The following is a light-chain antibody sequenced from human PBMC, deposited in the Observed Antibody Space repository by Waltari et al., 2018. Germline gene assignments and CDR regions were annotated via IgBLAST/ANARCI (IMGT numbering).Light chain of an antibody. J-gene: IGKJ1*01. CDR2: AAS. CDR1: QGISSY. CDR3: QQYYSYPPWT. V-gene: IGKV1-8*01. Sequence: AIRMTQSPSSLYASTGDRVTITCRASQGISSYLAWYQQKPGKAPKLLIYAASTLQSGVPSRFSGSGSGTDFTLTISCLQSEDFATYYCQQYYSYPPWTFGQGTKVEIK.